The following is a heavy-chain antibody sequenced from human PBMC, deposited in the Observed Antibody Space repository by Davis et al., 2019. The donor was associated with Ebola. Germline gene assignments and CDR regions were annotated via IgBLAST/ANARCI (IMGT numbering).Heavy chain of an antibody. J-gene: IGHJ4*02. Sequence: PGGSLRLSCAAPGITFSSTALTWVRQAPGKGLEWVAVISYVGSNKYYADSVKGRFTISRDNSKNTLYLKMKSLRAEGTAVYYCARVRAAIVVVCNYWGQGTLVGVSS. D-gene: IGHD2-2*01. CDR2: ISYVGSNK. CDR1: GITFSSTA. V-gene: IGHV3-30-3*01. CDR3: ARVRAAIVVVCNY.